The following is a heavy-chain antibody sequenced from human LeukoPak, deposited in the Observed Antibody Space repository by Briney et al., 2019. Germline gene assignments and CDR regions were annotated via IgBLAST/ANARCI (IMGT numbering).Heavy chain of an antibody. V-gene: IGHV1-2*02. D-gene: IGHD5-12*01. CDR3: ARDPRSRGGYEGYYVES. CDR1: GYTFTGYY. Sequence: ASVKVSCKASGYTFTGYYVQWVRQAPGQGLEWMGWINPNSGGTNHAQKFQGRVTMTRDTSISTAYMDLSNLRSDDTAVYYCARDPRSRGGYEGYYVESWPQGTLVTVSS. CDR2: INPNSGGT. J-gene: IGHJ4*02.